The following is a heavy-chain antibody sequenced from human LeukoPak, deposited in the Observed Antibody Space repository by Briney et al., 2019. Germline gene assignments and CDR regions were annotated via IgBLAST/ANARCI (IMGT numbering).Heavy chain of an antibody. Sequence: PGGSLRLSCAASGFTFDDYAMHWVRHAPGKGLEWVSGISWNSGSIGYADSVKGRFTISRDNAKNSLYLQINSLRAEDTALYYCAKAGPGREDIFTGYWFWFDPWGQGTLVTVSS. V-gene: IGHV3-9*01. D-gene: IGHD3-9*01. CDR2: ISWNSGSI. CDR3: AKAGPGREDIFTGYWFWFDP. CDR1: GFTFDDYA. J-gene: IGHJ5*02.